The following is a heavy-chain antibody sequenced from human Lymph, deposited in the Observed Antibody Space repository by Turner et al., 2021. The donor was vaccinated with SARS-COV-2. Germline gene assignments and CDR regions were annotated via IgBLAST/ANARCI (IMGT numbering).Heavy chain of an antibody. Sequence: QVQLLESGPRLVEPLETLSLTCTVSGGSMNSNYWSWIRQTPGKRLEWIGYIYYRGSTNYNPSLESRVTISVDTSRNQFSLKLTSVTAADTAIYYCARETVNNWVDPWGQGTLVTVSS. V-gene: IGHV4-59*01. CDR3: ARETVNNWVDP. D-gene: IGHD2-21*02. CDR2: IYYRGST. J-gene: IGHJ5*02. CDR1: GGSMNSNY.